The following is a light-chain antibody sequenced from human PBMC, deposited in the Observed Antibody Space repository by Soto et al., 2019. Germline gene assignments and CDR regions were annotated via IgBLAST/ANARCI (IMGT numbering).Light chain of an antibody. CDR3: LQHNTYPLS. CDR1: QAISHY. CDR2: GAC. J-gene: IGKJ4*01. Sequence: DLPMTQSPSAMSASVGDRVTITCRASQAISHYLAWFHQRPGKVPKRLIYGACTLESGVPSRFSGSGSGTESTLTISSLQPEDFGTYYCLQHNTYPLSFGGGTKVE. V-gene: IGKV1-17*03.